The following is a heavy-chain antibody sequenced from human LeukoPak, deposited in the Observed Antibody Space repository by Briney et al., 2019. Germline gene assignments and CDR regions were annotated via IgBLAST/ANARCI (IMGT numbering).Heavy chain of an antibody. CDR3: ARQSDDYYGSGSSDY. D-gene: IGHD3-10*01. CDR2: IYTSGST. V-gene: IGHV4-4*07. CDR1: GGSISSYY. Sequence: SETLSLTCTVSGGSISSYYWSWIRQPAGKGLEWIGCIYTSGSTNYNPSLKSRVTMSVDTSKNQSSLKLSSVTAADTAVYYCARQSDDYYGSGSSDYWGQGTLVTVSS. J-gene: IGHJ4*02.